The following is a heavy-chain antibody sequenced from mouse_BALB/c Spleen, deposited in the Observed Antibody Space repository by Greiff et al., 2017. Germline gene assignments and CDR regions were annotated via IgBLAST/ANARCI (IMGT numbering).Heavy chain of an antibody. V-gene: IGHV1-66*01. D-gene: IGHD1-1*01. Sequence: QVQLKESGPELVKPGASVKISCKASGYSFTSYYIHWVKQRPGQGLEWIGWIFPGSGNTKYNEKFKGKATLTADTSSSTAYMQLSSLTSEDSAVYFCARLGYYGSSSFDYWGQGTTLTVSS. CDR2: IFPGSGNT. CDR3: ARLGYYGSSSFDY. J-gene: IGHJ2*01. CDR1: GYSFTSYY.